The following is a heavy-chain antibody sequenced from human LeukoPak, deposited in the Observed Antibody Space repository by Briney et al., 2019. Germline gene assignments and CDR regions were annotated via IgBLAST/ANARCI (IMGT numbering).Heavy chain of an antibody. CDR2: ISSSSSYI. J-gene: IGHJ6*02. CDR1: GFTFSSYS. V-gene: IGHV3-21*01. D-gene: IGHD5-12*01. Sequence: PGGSLRLSCAASGFTFSSYSVNWVRQAPGKGLEWVSSISSSSSYIYYADSVKGRFTISRDNAKNSLYLQMNSLRAEDTAVYYCARDPHRDSGYDLSYYYGMDVWGQGTTVTVSS. CDR3: ARDPHRDSGYDLSYYYGMDV.